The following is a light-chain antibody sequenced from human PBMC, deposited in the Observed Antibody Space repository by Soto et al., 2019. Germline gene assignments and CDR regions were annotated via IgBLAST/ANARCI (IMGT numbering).Light chain of an antibody. V-gene: IGKV1-33*01. J-gene: IGKJ4*01. CDR1: QDINIY. CDR2: DAS. Sequence: DIQMTQSPSSLSASVGDRVTITCQASQDINIYLNWYQQKPGQAPQLLIYDASNLETGVPSRFSGSGYGTDFTFTISSLQPEDLATYYCQQYDHLPLTVGGGTKV. CDR3: QQYDHLPLT.